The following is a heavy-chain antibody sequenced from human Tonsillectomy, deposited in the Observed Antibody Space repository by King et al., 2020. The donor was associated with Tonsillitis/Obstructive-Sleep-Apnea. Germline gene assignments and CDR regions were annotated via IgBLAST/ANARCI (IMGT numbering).Heavy chain of an antibody. CDR2: IDYSGNT. D-gene: IGHD1-26*01. CDR1: GVSISSSTYY. J-gene: IGHJ6*03. CDR3: WGGLVGATDYTDV. V-gene: IGHV4-39*01. Sequence: MQLQESGPGLLKPSETLSLTCSVSGVSISSSTYYWGWIRQPPGKRLEWIGTIDYSGNTYYHPSLTSRVIIFVDTSNNQISLRLTSVTAADTAVYSCWGGLVGATDYTDVWGAGTMVTVSS.